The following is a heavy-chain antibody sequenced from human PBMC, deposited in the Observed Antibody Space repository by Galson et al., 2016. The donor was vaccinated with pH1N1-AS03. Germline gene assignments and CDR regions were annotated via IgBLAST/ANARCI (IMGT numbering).Heavy chain of an antibody. J-gene: IGHJ4*02. CDR1: GFTFTKSA. D-gene: IGHD3-22*01. Sequence: SLRLSCAASGFTFTKSAMSWVRQAPGKGLEWVSSVSCSGVGTFYSDSVKGRFTISRDNSKNTLYLQMNSLRADDSAVYFCATRRGDYDGPEEWGQGTLVTVSS. CDR3: ATRRGDYDGPEE. CDR2: VSCSGVGT. V-gene: IGHV3-23*01.